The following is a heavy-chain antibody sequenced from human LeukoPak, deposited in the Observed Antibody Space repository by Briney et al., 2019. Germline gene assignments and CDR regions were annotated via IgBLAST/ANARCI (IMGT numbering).Heavy chain of an antibody. J-gene: IGHJ3*02. CDR3: ARDESQTMPDAFDI. CDR1: GFTFSSYS. D-gene: IGHD2-2*01. Sequence: GGSLRLSCAASGFTFSSYSMNWVRQAPGKGLEWVSSISSSSSYIYYADSVKGRFTISRDNAKNSLYLQMNSLRAEDTAVYYCARDESQTMPDAFDIWGQGTMVTVSS. V-gene: IGHV3-21*01. CDR2: ISSSSSYI.